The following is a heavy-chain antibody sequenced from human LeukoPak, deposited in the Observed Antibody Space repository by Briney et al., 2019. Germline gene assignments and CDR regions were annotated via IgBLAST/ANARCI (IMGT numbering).Heavy chain of an antibody. CDR3: ARDAYGLGSYPDY. D-gene: IGHD3-10*01. V-gene: IGHV1-2*02. Sequence: ASVKVSCKASGYTFTGYYMHWVRQAPGQGLEWMGWNNPNSGGTTYAQKFQGRVTMTRDTSISTAFMELTRLRSDDTAVYYCARDAYGLGSYPDYWGQGTLVTVSS. CDR1: GYTFTGYY. J-gene: IGHJ4*02. CDR2: NNPNSGGT.